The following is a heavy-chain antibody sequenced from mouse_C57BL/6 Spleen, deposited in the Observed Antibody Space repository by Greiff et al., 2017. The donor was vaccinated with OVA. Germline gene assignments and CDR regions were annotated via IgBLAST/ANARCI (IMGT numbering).Heavy chain of an antibody. CDR2: IDPSDSYT. V-gene: IGHV1-50*01. Sequence: VQLQQPGAELVKPGASVKLSCKASGYTFTSYWMQWVKQRPGQGLEWIGEIDPSDSYTNYNQKFKGKATLTVDTSSSTAYMQLSSLTSEDSAVYYCARRSLDDYDGSWFAYWGQGTLVTVSA. CDR1: GYTFTSYW. D-gene: IGHD2-4*01. J-gene: IGHJ3*01. CDR3: ARRSLDDYDGSWFAY.